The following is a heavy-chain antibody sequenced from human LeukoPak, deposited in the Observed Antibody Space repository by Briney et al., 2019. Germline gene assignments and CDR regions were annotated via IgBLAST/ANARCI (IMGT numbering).Heavy chain of an antibody. J-gene: IGHJ5*02. Sequence: ASVKVSCKASGYTFTGYYMHWVRQAPGQGLEWMGWINPNSGGTNYAQKFQGRVTMTRDTSISTAYMELSRLRSDGTAVYYCARALPIVVVPAAMRSWFDPWGQGTLVTVSS. CDR1: GYTFTGYY. D-gene: IGHD2-2*01. V-gene: IGHV1-2*02. CDR3: ARALPIVVVPAAMRSWFDP. CDR2: INPNSGGT.